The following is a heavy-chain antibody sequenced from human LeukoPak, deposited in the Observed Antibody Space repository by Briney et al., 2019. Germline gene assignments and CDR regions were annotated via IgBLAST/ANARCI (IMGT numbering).Heavy chain of an antibody. Sequence: GASVKVSCKASGYTFTSYDINWVRQATGQGLEWMGWMNPNSGNTGYAQKFQGRVTMTRNTYISTAYMELSSLRSEDTAVYYCARRASPRRITMVRGVNLYYFDYWGQGTLVTVSS. CDR2: MNPNSGNT. CDR3: ARRASPRRITMVRGVNLYYFDY. D-gene: IGHD3-10*01. V-gene: IGHV1-8*01. J-gene: IGHJ4*02. CDR1: GYTFTSYD.